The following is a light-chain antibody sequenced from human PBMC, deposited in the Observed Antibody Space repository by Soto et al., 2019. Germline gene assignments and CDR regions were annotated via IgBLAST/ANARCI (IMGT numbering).Light chain of an antibody. CDR1: QSVSSNN. CDR3: QQYCRSPVT. CDR2: GAS. Sequence: EIVLTQSPGTLSLSPGERATLSCRASQSVSSNNLAWYQQRPGQAPRVVIYGASTRATGIPERFSGSGSGTNFALTISRLEPEDYAVYYCQQYCRSPVTFLPGTKVDIK. V-gene: IGKV3-20*01. J-gene: IGKJ3*01.